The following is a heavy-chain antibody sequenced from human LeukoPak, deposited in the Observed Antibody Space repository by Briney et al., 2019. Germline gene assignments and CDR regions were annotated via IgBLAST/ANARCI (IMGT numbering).Heavy chain of an antibody. Sequence: GGSLRLSCTASGFTFSSYGMHWVRQAPGKGLEWVSFIRYDGNNKYYADSVKGRFTISRDNSKNTLYLQMNSLRAEDTAVYYFGRYAGLWFGEFYDYWGQGTLVSVSS. V-gene: IGHV3-30*02. CDR2: IRYDGNNK. CDR1: GFTFSSYG. D-gene: IGHD3-10*01. CDR3: GRYAGLWFGEFYDY. J-gene: IGHJ4*02.